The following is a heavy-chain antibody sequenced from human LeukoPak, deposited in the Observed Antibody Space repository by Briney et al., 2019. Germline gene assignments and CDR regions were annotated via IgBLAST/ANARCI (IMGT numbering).Heavy chain of an antibody. CDR3: ARDYFYVATGYYWFDP. Sequence: ASVTVSYKPSGCTFTDDYIHWVRQAPGQGRAWMGWMNPSSGGTKYAQKFQGRVTMTRDTSISTAYMELSRLRSDDTAVYYCARDYFYVATGYYWFDPWGEGTLVTVSS. J-gene: IGHJ5*02. CDR2: MNPSSGGT. CDR1: GCTFTDDY. V-gene: IGHV1-2*02. D-gene: IGHD3-9*01.